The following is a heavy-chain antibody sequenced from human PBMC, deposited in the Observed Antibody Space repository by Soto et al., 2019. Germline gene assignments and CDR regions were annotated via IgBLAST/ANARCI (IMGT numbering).Heavy chain of an antibody. V-gene: IGHV1-8*01. D-gene: IGHD6-13*01. J-gene: IGHJ4*02. CDR2: MNPNSGNT. Sequence: DSVKVSCKASGYTFTSYDINWLRQATGQGLEWMGWMNPNSGNTGYAQKFQGRVTMTRNTSISTAYMELSSLRSEDTAVYYCARVGSWYREPDYFDYWGQGTLVTVSS. CDR3: ARVGSWYREPDYFDY. CDR1: GYTFTSYD.